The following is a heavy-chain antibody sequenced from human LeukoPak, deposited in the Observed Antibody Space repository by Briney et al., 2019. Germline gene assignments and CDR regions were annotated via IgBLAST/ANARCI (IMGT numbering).Heavy chain of an antibody. CDR2: INHSGST. V-gene: IGHV4-34*01. Sequence: SETLSLTCAVYGGSFSGYYWSWIRQPPGKGLEWIGEINHSGSTNYNPSLKSRVTISVDTSKNQFSLKLSSVTAADTAVYYCARSARPYYYGSGKIDYWGQGTLVTVPS. CDR3: ARSARPYYYGSGKIDY. J-gene: IGHJ4*02. D-gene: IGHD3-10*01. CDR1: GGSFSGYY.